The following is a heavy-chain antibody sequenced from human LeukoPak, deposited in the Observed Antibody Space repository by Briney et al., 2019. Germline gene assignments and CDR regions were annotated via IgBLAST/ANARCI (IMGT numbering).Heavy chain of an antibody. V-gene: IGHV3-53*01. CDR3: ARDRVDSSSPDY. CDR2: IYSGGST. D-gene: IGHD6-6*01. CDR1: GFTVSSNY. J-gene: IGHJ4*02. Sequence: GGSLRLSCAASGFTVSSNYMSWVRQAPGKGLEWVSVIYSGGSTYYADSVKGRFTISRDNSKNTLYLQMNSLRAEDTAVYYCARDRVDSSSPDYWGQGTLVTVSS.